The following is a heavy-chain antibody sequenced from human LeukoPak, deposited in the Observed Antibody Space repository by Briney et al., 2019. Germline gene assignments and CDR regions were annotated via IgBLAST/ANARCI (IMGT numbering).Heavy chain of an antibody. V-gene: IGHV3-21*01. J-gene: IGHJ4*02. D-gene: IGHD3-16*01. Sequence: GGSLRLSCAASGFTFSSYSMNWVRQAPGKGLEWVSSISSSSSYIYYADSVEGRFTISRDNAKNSLYLQMNSLRAEDTAVYYCARVHEGGYDYWGQGTLVTVSS. CDR3: ARVHEGGYDY. CDR1: GFTFSSYS. CDR2: ISSSSSYI.